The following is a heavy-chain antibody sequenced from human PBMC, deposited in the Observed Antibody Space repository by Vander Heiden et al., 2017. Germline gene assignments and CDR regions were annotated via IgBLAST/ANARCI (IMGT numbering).Heavy chain of an antibody. V-gene: IGHV4-39*01. D-gene: IGHD2-21*02. CDR1: GGSISSSSYY. J-gene: IGHJ4*02. CDR3: ASLAYCGGDCYPAIDY. CDR2: IYYSGST. Sequence: QESGPGLVKPSETLSLTCTVPGGSISSSSYYWGWIRQPPGKGLEWIGSIYYSGSTYYNPALKSRVTISVDTSKNQFSLKLGSVTAADTAVYYCASLAYCGGDCYPAIDYWGQGTLVTVSS.